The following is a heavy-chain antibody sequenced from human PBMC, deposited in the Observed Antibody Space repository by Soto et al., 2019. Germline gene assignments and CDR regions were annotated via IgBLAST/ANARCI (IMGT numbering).Heavy chain of an antibody. Sequence: SETLSLTCTVSGGSIRSYYWSWIRQPPGKGLEWIGYIYYSGSTNYNPSLKSRVTISVDTSKNQFSLKLSSVTAADTAVYYCARGEGLLLDYWGQGTLVTVSS. CDR2: IYYSGST. J-gene: IGHJ4*02. V-gene: IGHV4-59*01. D-gene: IGHD3-3*01. CDR3: ARGEGLLLDY. CDR1: GGSIRSYY.